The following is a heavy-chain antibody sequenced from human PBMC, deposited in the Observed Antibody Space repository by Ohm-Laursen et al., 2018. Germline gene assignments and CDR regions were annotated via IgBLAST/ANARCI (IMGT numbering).Heavy chain of an antibody. J-gene: IGHJ6*02. CDR2: ISYDGSNK. CDR3: AKDDASWHLLLGPSYYYYVLDV. V-gene: IGHV3-30*04. Sequence: RLSCAGTGSTFSSYGKYWSCQGQGKGQEREGVISYDGSNKNYADSVKARCTISRDNSKNTLYLQMNSLRSEDTAVYYCAKDDASWHLLLGPSYYYYVLDVWGQGTTVAVSS. D-gene: IGHD2-15*01. CDR1: GSTFSSYG.